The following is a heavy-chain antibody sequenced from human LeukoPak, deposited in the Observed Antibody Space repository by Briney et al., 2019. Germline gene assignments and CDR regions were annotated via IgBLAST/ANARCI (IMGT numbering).Heavy chain of an antibody. Sequence: PSETLSLTCTVSGGSISTYYWSWIRQPPGKGLEWIGYIYYSGSNSYNPSLKSRVTTSLETTTKQFSLKLSSVPAATTAVYYWAREQGYSSGWPRRFAPGGEGTLVTVS. CDR3: AREQGYSSGWPRRFAP. CDR2: IYYSGSN. D-gene: IGHD6-19*01. V-gene: IGHV4-59*01. J-gene: IGHJ5*02. CDR1: GGSISTYY.